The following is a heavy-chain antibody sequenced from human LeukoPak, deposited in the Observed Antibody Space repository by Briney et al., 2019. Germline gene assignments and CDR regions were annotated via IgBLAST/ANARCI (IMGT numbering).Heavy chain of an antibody. CDR2: ISGSGGST. CDR3: AKEGNRGRFYYYYMDV. CDR1: GFTFSRYA. Sequence: GGSLRLSCAASGFTFSRYAMSWVRQAPGKGLEWVSAISGSGGSTYYADSVKGRFTISRDNSKNTLYLQMNSLRAEDTAVYYCAKEGNRGRFYYYYMDVWGKGTTVTVSS. D-gene: IGHD3-10*01. V-gene: IGHV3-23*01. J-gene: IGHJ6*03.